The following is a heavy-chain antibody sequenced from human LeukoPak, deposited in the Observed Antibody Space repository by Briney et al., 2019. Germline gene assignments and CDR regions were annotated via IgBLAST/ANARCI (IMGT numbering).Heavy chain of an antibody. Sequence: ASVKVSCKASGYTFTSYYMHWVRRAPGQALEWMGIINPSGGSTSYAQKFQGRVTMTRDTSTSTVYMELSSLRSEDTAVYYCAREGDDILTGYGPWDYWGQGTLVTVSS. CDR1: GYTFTSYY. CDR3: AREGDDILTGYGPWDY. J-gene: IGHJ4*02. CDR2: INPSGGST. D-gene: IGHD3-9*01. V-gene: IGHV1-46*01.